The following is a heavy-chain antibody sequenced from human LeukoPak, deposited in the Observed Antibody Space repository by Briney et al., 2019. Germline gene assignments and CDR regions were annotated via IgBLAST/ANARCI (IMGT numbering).Heavy chain of an antibody. J-gene: IGHJ6*04. V-gene: IGHV3-11*04. CDR1: GFTFSDYY. D-gene: IGHD3-10*02. Sequence: GGSLRLSCAASGFTFSDYYMSWFRQAPGKGLEWVSYISSSGNVIYYADSVKGRFTISRDNARNSLYLQMNSLRAEDTAVYYCAELGITMIGGVWGKGTTVTISS. CDR2: ISSSGNVI. CDR3: AELGITMIGGV.